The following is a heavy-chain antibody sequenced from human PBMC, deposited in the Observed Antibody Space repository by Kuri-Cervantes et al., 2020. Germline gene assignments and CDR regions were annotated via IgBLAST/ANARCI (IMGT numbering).Heavy chain of an antibody. CDR2: ISNIGSTI. Sequence: LSLTCAASGFSFSDYYMSWIRQAPGKGLEWVSYISNIGSTIYYADSVKGRFTISRDNAKNSLYLQMNSLRAEDTAVYYCAEGVWFGDGTSDGMDVWGQGTTVTVSS. D-gene: IGHD3-10*01. V-gene: IGHV3-11*04. CDR1: GFSFSDYY. CDR3: AEGVWFGDGTSDGMDV. J-gene: IGHJ6*02.